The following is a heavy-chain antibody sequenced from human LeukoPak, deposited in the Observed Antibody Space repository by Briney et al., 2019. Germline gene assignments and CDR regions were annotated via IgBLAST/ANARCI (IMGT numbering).Heavy chain of an antibody. CDR1: GYTFTSYY. J-gene: IGHJ5*02. CDR3: AREAPGITIFGVAAWNWFDP. Sequence: GASVKVSCKASGYTFTSYYMHWLRQAPRQGLEWMGIINTSGGSTSYAQKFQGRVTMTRDTSTSTVYMELSSLRSEDTAVYYCAREAPGITIFGVAAWNWFDPWGQGTLVTVSS. V-gene: IGHV1-46*03. CDR2: INTSGGST. D-gene: IGHD3-3*01.